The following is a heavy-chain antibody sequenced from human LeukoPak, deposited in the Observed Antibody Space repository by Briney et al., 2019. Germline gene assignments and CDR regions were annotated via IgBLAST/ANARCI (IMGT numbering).Heavy chain of an antibody. J-gene: IGHJ4*02. Sequence: SETLSLTCAVYGGSFSGYYWSWIRQPPGKGLEWLGYIYYSGSTNYNPSLKSRVTISVDTSKNQFSLKLSSVTAADTAVYYCASIYENDYGDYDGSYWGQGTLVTVSS. D-gene: IGHD4-17*01. CDR1: GGSFSGYY. CDR2: IYYSGST. V-gene: IGHV4-59*01. CDR3: ASIYENDYGDYDGSY.